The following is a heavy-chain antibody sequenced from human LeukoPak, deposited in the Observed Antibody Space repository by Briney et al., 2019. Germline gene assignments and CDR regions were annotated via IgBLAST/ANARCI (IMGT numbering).Heavy chain of an antibody. CDR1: GFTFSSYA. CDR3: ARDEGGDIAARPIDY. Sequence: GGSLRLSCAASGFTFSSYAMHWVRQAPGKGLEWVAVISYDGSNKYYADSVKGRFTISRDNAKNSLYLQMNSLRAEDTAVYYCARDEGGDIAARPIDYWGQGTLVTVSS. J-gene: IGHJ4*02. CDR2: ISYDGSNK. V-gene: IGHV3-30-3*01. D-gene: IGHD6-6*01.